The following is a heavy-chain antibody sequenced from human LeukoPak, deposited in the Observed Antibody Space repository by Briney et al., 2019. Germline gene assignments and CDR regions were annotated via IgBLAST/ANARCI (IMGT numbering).Heavy chain of an antibody. CDR2: MNPNSGNT. V-gene: IGHV1-8*01. D-gene: IGHD5-18*01. Sequence: ASVKVSCKASGYTFTSYYINWVRQATGQGPEWMGWMNPNSGNTDYAQRFQGRVTMTRDMSTSTVYMELSSLRSEDTAVYYCARGKGVDTAMPFDYWGQGTLVTVPS. CDR1: GYTFTSYY. CDR3: ARGKGVDTAMPFDY. J-gene: IGHJ4*02.